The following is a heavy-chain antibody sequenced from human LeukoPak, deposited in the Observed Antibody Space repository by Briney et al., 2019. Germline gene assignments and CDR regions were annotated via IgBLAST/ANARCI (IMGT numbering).Heavy chain of an antibody. J-gene: IGHJ6*02. Sequence: ASVKVSCKASGYTFTTYYMHWVRQAPGQGLEWMGIINPSGGSTSYAQKFQGRVTITRDTSTSTVYMEMSSLRSEDTAVYYCARDRHGSGTYNYYGMDVWGQGTTVTVSS. CDR2: INPSGGST. V-gene: IGHV1-46*01. CDR1: GYTFTTYY. D-gene: IGHD3-10*01. CDR3: ARDRHGSGTYNYYGMDV.